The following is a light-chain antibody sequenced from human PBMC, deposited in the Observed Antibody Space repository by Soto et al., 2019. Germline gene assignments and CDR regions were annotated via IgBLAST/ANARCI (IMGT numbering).Light chain of an antibody. J-gene: IGLJ1*01. V-gene: IGLV2-8*01. CDR3: SSFAGSNHFPYV. Sequence: QAALTQPRSARGSPGQSVTISCTGASSDVDTYDYVSCHQQHPGKAPKLMIYEINPRPSGVPDRFSGSKSGNTASLTVSGLQADDEADYYCSSFAGSNHFPYVFGTGTKVTVL. CDR1: SSDVDTYDY. CDR2: EIN.